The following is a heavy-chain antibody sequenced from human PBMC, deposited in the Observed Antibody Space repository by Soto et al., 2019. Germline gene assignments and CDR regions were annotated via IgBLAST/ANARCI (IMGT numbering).Heavy chain of an antibody. CDR3: ARDQTLFGVITVFED. CDR1: GGSINSAGYY. V-gene: IGHV4-31*01. CDR2: IYYSGST. Sequence: QVQLQESGPGLVKPSQTLSLTCTVSGGSINSAGYYWIWIRQHPGKGLEWIGYIYYSGSTYYNPSTKCLVNITIHTCKIQFSLRLRSVTGADTAVYYCARDQTLFGVITVFEDWGQGTLVTVSS. D-gene: IGHD3-3*01. J-gene: IGHJ4*02.